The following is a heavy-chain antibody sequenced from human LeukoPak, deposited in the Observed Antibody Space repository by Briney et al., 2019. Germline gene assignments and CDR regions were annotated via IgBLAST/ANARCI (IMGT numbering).Heavy chain of an antibody. CDR2: IIPIFGTA. CDR3: ARDRGYGGNSGYFDC. J-gene: IGHJ4*02. V-gene: IGHV1-69*13. D-gene: IGHD4-23*01. CDR1: GGTFSSYA. Sequence: ASVKVSCTASGGTFSSYAISWVRQAPGQGLEWMGGIIPIFGTANYAQKFQGRVTITADESTSTAYMELSSLRSEDTAVYYCARDRGYGGNSGYFDCWGQGTLVTVSS.